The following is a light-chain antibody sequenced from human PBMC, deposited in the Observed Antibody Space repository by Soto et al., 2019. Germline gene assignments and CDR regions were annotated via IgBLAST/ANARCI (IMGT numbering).Light chain of an antibody. J-gene: IGKJ1*01. CDR1: QSVSYN. V-gene: IGKV3-15*01. CDR3: HQYNNWPRT. CDR2: GVY. Sequence: EIVMTQSPATLSVSPGERVTLSCMASQSVSYNLAWYQQKPGQAPRLLIYGVYTRATGIPARFSGGRSGTEFTLTISSLQSEDFAVYYCHQYNNWPRTFGQGTKVDIK.